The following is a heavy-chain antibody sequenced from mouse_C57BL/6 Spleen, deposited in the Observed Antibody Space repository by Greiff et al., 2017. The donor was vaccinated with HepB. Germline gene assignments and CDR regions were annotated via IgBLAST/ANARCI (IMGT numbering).Heavy chain of an antibody. CDR1: GYSFTSYY. Sequence: VKLVESGPELVKPGASVKISCKASGYSFTSYYIHWVKQRPGQGLEWIGWIYPGSGNTKYNEKFKGKATLTADTSSSTAYMQLSSLTSEDSAVYYCARKFDHYAMDYWGQGTSVTVSS. V-gene: IGHV1-66*01. J-gene: IGHJ4*01. CDR3: ARKFDHYAMDY. CDR2: IYPGSGNT.